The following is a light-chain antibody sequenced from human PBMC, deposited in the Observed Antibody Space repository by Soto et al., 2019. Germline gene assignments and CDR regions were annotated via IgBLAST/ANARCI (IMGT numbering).Light chain of an antibody. CDR3: SSYEDSSILM. CDR2: EVT. J-gene: IGLJ3*02. Sequence: QSALTQPASVSGSPGQSITISCTGTSSDIGYYNYVSWYQQHPGKAPKVIIYEVTNRPSGVSDRFSGSKSGNTASLTISGLQAEDEGDYCCSSYEDSSILMFGGGTKVTVL. CDR1: SSDIGYYNY. V-gene: IGLV2-14*03.